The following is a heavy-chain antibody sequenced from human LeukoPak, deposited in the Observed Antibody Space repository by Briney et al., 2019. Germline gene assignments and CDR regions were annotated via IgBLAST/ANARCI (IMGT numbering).Heavy chain of an antibody. Sequence: SETLSLTCAVYGGSFSGYYWSWIRQPPGKGLEWIGEINHSGSTNYNPSLKSRVTISVDTSKNQFSLKLSSVTAADTAVYYCAGGRSSNGYSSGWYSPYYYGMDVWGQGTTVTVSS. J-gene: IGHJ6*02. D-gene: IGHD6-19*01. CDR1: GGSFSGYY. CDR2: INHSGST. CDR3: AGGRSSNGYSSGWYSPYYYGMDV. V-gene: IGHV4-34*01.